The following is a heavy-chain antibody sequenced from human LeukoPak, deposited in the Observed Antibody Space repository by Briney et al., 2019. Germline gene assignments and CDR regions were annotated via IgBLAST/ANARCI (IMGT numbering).Heavy chain of an antibody. D-gene: IGHD2-2*01. CDR2: IKLDGSEK. Sequence: GGSLRLSCAVSGFTFSNYWMSWVRQAPEKGLEWAANIKLDGSEKNYVDSVKGRFTISRDNAKNSLSLQMNSLRAEDTAVYYCARGPSTFDIWGQGTMVTVSS. V-gene: IGHV3-7*01. J-gene: IGHJ3*02. CDR3: ARGPSTFDI. CDR1: GFTFSNYW.